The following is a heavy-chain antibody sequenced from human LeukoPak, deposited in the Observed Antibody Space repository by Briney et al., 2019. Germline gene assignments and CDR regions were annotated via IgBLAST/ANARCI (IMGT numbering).Heavy chain of an antibody. D-gene: IGHD3-22*01. CDR3: ALLYYDSSGYVVP. Sequence: ASVKVSCKASGYTFTGYYMHWVRQAPGQGLEWMGRINPNSGGTNYAQKFQGRVTMTRNTYISTAYMELSSLRSEDTAVYYCALLYYDSSGYVVPWGQGTLVTVSS. CDR2: INPNSGGT. CDR1: GYTFTGYY. J-gene: IGHJ5*02. V-gene: IGHV1-2*06.